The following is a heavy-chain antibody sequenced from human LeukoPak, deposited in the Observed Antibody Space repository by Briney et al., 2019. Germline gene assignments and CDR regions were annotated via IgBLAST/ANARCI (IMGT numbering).Heavy chain of an antibody. V-gene: IGHV1-69*06. CDR1: GGTFSSYA. J-gene: IGHJ4*02. Sequence: SVKVSCKASGGTFSSYAISWVRQAPGQGLEWMGGIIPIFGTANYAQKFQGRVTITADKSTSTAYMELSSLRSDDTAVYYCARDAQIVVVVAAPLGPIDYWGQGTLVTVSS. D-gene: IGHD2-15*01. CDR3: ARDAQIVVVVAAPLGPIDY. CDR2: IIPIFGTA.